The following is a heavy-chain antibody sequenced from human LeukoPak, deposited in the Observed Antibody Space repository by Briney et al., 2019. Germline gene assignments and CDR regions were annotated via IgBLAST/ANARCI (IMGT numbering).Heavy chain of an antibody. D-gene: IGHD1-26*01. CDR1: GGSISSYY. V-gene: IGHV4-59*01. CDR3: ARARGGSYSHYYYYMDV. J-gene: IGHJ6*03. CDR2: IYYSGST. Sequence: SETLSLTCTVSGGSISSYYWSWIRQPPGKGLEWIGYIYYSGSTNYNPSLKSRVTISVDTSKNQFSLRLSSVTAADTAVYYCARARGGSYSHYYYYMDVWGKGTTVTVSS.